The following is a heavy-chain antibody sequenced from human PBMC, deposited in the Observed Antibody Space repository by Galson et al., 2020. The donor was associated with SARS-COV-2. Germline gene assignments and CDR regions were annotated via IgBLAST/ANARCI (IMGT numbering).Heavy chain of an antibody. CDR2: INPYSGDT. V-gene: IGHV1-2*02. CDR3: ASGDYGVS. Sequence: ASVKVSCKDSGFTFTDYYMNRVRQAPGPGLEWAGWINPYSGDTDQAQNFQGRVTMTSDTTINTAYMELSSLRSDDTAIYYCASGDYGVSWGQGTLITVSS. CDR1: GFTFTDYY. D-gene: IGHD4-17*01. J-gene: IGHJ1*01.